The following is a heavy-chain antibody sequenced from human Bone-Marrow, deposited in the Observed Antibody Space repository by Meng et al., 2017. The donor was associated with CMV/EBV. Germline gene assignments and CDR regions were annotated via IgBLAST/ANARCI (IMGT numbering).Heavy chain of an antibody. J-gene: IGHJ5*02. CDR1: GYTFTSYD. D-gene: IGHD2-2*03. CDR2: IIPILGIA. CDR3: ARDLTKMDIVVVPADASTYNWFDP. Sequence: SVKVSCKASGYTFTSYDINWVRQAPGQGLEWMGGIIPILGIANYAQKFQGRVTITADKSTSTACMELSSLRSEDTAVYYCARDLTKMDIVVVPADASTYNWFDPWGQGTRVTGSS. V-gene: IGHV1-69*10.